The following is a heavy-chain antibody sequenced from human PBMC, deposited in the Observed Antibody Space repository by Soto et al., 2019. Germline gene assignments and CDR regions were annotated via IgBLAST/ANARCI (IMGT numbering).Heavy chain of an antibody. Sequence: QVQLQQWGAGLLKPSETLSLTCAVYGGSFSGYYWSWIRQPPGKGLEWIGEVNHSGSTNYNPSLKKRGHITVDPAQNQVSLKLSSVTAADQAVYYCARGVPSLSNRNGDRHYYGMDVWGQGTTVTVSS. CDR1: GGSFSGYY. V-gene: IGHV4-34*01. J-gene: IGHJ6*02. CDR2: VNHSGST. D-gene: IGHD1-1*01. CDR3: ARGVPSLSNRNGDRHYYGMDV.